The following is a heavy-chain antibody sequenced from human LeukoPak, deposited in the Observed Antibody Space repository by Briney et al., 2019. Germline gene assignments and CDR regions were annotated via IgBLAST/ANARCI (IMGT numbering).Heavy chain of an antibody. CDR1: GYTFTSYG. CDR3: ARAIGYCSGGSCLGNWFDP. Sequence: GASVKVSCKASGYTFTSYGISWVRQAPGQGLEWMGWISAYNGNTNYAQKLQGRVTMTTDTSTSTAYMELRSLRSDDTAVYYCARAIGYCSGGSCLGNWFDPWGQGTLVTVSS. CDR2: ISAYNGNT. V-gene: IGHV1-18*01. D-gene: IGHD2-15*01. J-gene: IGHJ5*02.